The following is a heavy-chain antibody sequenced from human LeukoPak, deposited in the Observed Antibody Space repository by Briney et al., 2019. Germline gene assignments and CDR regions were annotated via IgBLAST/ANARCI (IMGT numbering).Heavy chain of an antibody. Sequence: GGSLRLSCAASGFTFSSYEMNWVRQAPGKGLEWISYISDRGETIYYADSVKGRFTISRDNTKNSLYLQMNSLRAEDTALYYCARGARFYGSGSYDYWGQGTLVAVSS. D-gene: IGHD3-10*01. CDR1: GFTFSSYE. J-gene: IGHJ4*02. CDR3: ARGARFYGSGSYDY. V-gene: IGHV3-48*03. CDR2: ISDRGETI.